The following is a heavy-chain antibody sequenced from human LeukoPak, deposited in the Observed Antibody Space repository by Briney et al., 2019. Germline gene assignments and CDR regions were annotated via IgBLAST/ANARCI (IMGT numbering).Heavy chain of an antibody. CDR3: ARDSPYSGSYYYYGMDV. V-gene: IGHV4-59*01. J-gene: IGHJ6*02. D-gene: IGHD1-26*01. CDR1: GGSISSYY. Sequence: SETLSLTCTVSGGSISSYYWSWIRQPPGKGLEWIGYIYYSGSTNYNPSLKSRVTISVDTSKNQFSLKLSSVTAADTAVYYCARDSPYSGSYYYYGMDVWGQGTAVTVSS. CDR2: IYYSGST.